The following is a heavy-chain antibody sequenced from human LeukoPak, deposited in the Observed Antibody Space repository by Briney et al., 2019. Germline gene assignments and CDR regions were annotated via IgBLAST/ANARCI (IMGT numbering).Heavy chain of an antibody. CDR1: GGSFSGYY. J-gene: IGHJ4*02. Sequence: SETLSLTCAVYGGSFSGYYWSWIRQPPGKGLEWIGYIYYSGTTNYNPSLKSRLTISVDTSKNQFSLKLSPVTAADTAVYYCARGVYIAAAQYGYWGQGTLVTVSS. V-gene: IGHV4-59*01. CDR3: ARGVYIAAAQYGY. D-gene: IGHD6-13*01. CDR2: IYYSGTT.